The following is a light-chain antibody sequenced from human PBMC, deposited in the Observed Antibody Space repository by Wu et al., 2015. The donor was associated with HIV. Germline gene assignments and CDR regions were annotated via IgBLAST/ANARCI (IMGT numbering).Light chain of an antibody. J-gene: IGKJ4*01. CDR2: KAS. CDR1: QSINSW. CDR3: QHFNNYPLT. Sequence: DIQMTQSPSTLSASVGDRVTITCRASQSINSWLAWYQQKPGKAPKLLIYKASSLQSGVSSRFSGGGSGTEFTLTISSLQPDDSATYYCQHFNNYPLTFGGGTKVEIK. V-gene: IGKV1-5*03.